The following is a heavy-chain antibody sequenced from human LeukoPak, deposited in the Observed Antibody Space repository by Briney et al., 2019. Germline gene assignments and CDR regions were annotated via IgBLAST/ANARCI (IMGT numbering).Heavy chain of an antibody. Sequence: GGSLRLSCAASGFTFSSYSMNWVRQAPGKGLEGVSYISSSSSYIYYADSVKGRFTISRDNAKNSLYLQINSLTAEDTAVYYCARDKIVPGVCAFDLWGQATMVSVSS. V-gene: IGHV3-21*05. J-gene: IGHJ3*01. CDR2: ISSSSSYI. CDR3: ARDKIVPGVCAFDL. CDR1: GFTFSSYS. D-gene: IGHD2-8*01.